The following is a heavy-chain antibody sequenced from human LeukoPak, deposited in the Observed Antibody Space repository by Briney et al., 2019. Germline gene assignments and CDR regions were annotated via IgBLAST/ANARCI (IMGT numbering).Heavy chain of an antibody. J-gene: IGHJ4*02. CDR3: ARDGDGYNQYYFDY. CDR1: GFTFSTYV. D-gene: IGHD5-24*01. V-gene: IGHV3-30*03. CDR2: ISYDGSEK. Sequence: GGSLRLSCAASGFTFSTYVFHWVRQAPGKGLEWVAVISYDGSEKYYADSVKGRFTISRDSAKNSVYLQMNSLRAEDTAIYYCARDGDGYNQYYFDYWGQGTLVTVTS.